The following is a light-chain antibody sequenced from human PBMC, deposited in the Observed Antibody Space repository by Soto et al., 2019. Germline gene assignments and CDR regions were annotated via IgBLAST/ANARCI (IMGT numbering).Light chain of an antibody. CDR1: SSDVGAYDY. CDR2: EVT. V-gene: IGLV2-14*01. Sequence: QSALTQPASVSGSPGQSITISCTGTSSDVGAYDYVSWYQQHPDKAPKLIIYEVTNRPSGVSHRFSGSKSGNTASLTISGLKAEDEADYYCSSYTGSSPLVVFGGGTKLTVL. CDR3: SSYTGSSPLVV. J-gene: IGLJ3*02.